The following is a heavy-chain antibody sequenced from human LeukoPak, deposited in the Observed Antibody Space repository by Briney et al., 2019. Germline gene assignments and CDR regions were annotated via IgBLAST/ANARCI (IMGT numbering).Heavy chain of an antibody. CDR2: MSRDGSVN. Sequence: GGSLRLSCAASGFTFSSYPIHWVRQAPGKGLEWVAVMSRDGSVNYYADSVEGRFTISRDDSKNTLYLQMNSLRPEDTAMYYCARDFEFTTEDTFASPDYWGQGTLVTVSS. CDR1: GFTFSSYP. V-gene: IGHV3-30-3*01. J-gene: IGHJ4*02. CDR3: ARDFEFTTEDTFASPDY. D-gene: IGHD5-18*01.